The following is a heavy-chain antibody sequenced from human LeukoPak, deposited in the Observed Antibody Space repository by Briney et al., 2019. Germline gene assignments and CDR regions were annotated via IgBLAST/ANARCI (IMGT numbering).Heavy chain of an antibody. CDR1: GGTFSSYA. CDR3: ASGLLPTSFDY. J-gene: IGHJ4*02. Sequence: EASVKVSCKASGGTFSSYAISWVRQAPGQGLEWMGWINPNSGGTNYAQKFQGRVTMTRDTSISTAYMELSRLRSDDTAVYYCASGLLPTSFDYWGQGTLVTVSS. V-gene: IGHV1-2*02. CDR2: INPNSGGT. D-gene: IGHD3-22*01.